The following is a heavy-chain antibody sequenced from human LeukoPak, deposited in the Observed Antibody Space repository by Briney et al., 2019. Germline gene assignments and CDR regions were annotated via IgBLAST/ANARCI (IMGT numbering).Heavy chain of an antibody. CDR3: AKGNEDYGDYGIQH. D-gene: IGHD4-17*01. J-gene: IGHJ1*01. CDR2: ISYDGSNK. Sequence: GGPLRLSCAASGFTFSSYGMHWVRQAPGKGLEWVAVISYDGSNKYYADSVKGRFTISRDNSKNTLYLQMNSLRAEDTAVYYCAKGNEDYGDYGIQHWGQGTLVTVSS. CDR1: GFTFSSYG. V-gene: IGHV3-30*18.